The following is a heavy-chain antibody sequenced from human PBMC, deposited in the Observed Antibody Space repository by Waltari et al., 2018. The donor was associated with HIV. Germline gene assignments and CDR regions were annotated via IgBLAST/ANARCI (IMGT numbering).Heavy chain of an antibody. J-gene: IGHJ2*01. V-gene: IGHV4-38-2*02. CDR2: ASHSGGT. Sequence: YGGGIRQPPGKGLEWLGSASHSGGTFHNASLKSRVTISVDRSKNQCSLKVNSVTAADTAVYYCARAGVVPALFDLWGRGTLVTVSS. CDR1: Y. D-gene: IGHD3-3*01. CDR3: ARAGVVPALFDL.